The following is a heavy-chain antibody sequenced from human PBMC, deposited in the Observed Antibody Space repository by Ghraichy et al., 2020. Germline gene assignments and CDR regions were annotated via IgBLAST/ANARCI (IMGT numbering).Heavy chain of an antibody. CDR2: INPNSGGT. V-gene: IGHV1-2*02. D-gene: IGHD1-26*01. CDR1: GYTFTGYY. Sequence: ASVKVSCKASGYTFTGYYMHWVRQAPGQGLEWMGWINPNSGGTNYAQKFQGRVTMTRDTSISTAYMELSRLRSDDTAVYYCARAGIVGATTPDWYFDLWGRGTLVTVSS. CDR3: ARAGIVGATTPDWYFDL. J-gene: IGHJ2*01.